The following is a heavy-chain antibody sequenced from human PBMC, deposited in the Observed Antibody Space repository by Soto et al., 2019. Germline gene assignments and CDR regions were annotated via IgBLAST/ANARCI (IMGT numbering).Heavy chain of an antibody. CDR3: ARAGYTNYEPTYLDY. D-gene: IGHD4-4*01. V-gene: IGHV3-66*01. CDR1: GFTVSSNY. Sequence: EVQLVESGGGLVQPGGSLRLSCAASGFTVSSNYINWVRQAPGEGLEWVSIIYSGGSTYYADSVKGRFTISRDNSKNTLLLLMNSLRVEDTAMYHCARAGYTNYEPTYLDYWGQGTLVTVSS. CDR2: IYSGGST. J-gene: IGHJ4*02.